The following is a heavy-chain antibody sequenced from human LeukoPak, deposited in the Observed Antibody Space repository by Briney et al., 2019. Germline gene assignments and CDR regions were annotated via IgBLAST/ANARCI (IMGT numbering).Heavy chain of an antibody. Sequence: SETLSLTCTVSGGSISSYYWSWIRQPPGKGLEWIGYIYYSGSTNYNPSLKSRVTISVDTSKNQFSLKLSSVTAADTAAYYCARDTYYYDSSGYRPFDYWGQGTLVTVSS. CDR3: ARDTYYYDSSGYRPFDY. J-gene: IGHJ4*02. CDR1: GGSISSYY. CDR2: IYYSGST. D-gene: IGHD3-22*01. V-gene: IGHV4-59*01.